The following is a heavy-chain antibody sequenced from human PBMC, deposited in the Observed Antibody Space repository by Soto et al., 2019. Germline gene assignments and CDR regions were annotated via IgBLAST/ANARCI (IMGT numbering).Heavy chain of an antibody. CDR2: ISGSGGST. CDR1: GFTFSSYA. D-gene: IGHD6-6*01. V-gene: IGHV3-23*01. CDR3: AKDLPPYSRSSISYFDY. Sequence: GGSLRLSCAASGFTFSSYAMSWVRQAPGKGLEWVSAISGSGGSTYYADSVKGRFTISRDNSKNTLYLQMNSLRAEDTAVYYCAKDLPPYSRSSISYFDYWGQGTLVPVSS. J-gene: IGHJ4*02.